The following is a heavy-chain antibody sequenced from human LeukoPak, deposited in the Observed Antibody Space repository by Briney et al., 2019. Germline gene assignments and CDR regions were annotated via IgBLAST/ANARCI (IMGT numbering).Heavy chain of an antibody. V-gene: IGHV3-30*18. J-gene: IGHJ4*02. CDR1: GFTFSSYG. Sequence: PGRSLRLSCAASGFTFSSYGMHWVRQAPGKGLEWVAVISYDGTNKYYAASVKGRFTISRDNSKNTLYLQMNSLKAEDTAVYYCAKGLQLWAPIDYWGQGTLVTVSS. D-gene: IGHD5-18*01. CDR2: ISYDGTNK. CDR3: AKGLQLWAPIDY.